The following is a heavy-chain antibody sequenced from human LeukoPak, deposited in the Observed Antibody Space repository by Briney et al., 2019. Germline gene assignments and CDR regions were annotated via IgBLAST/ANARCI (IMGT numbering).Heavy chain of an antibody. CDR1: GYTFTGYY. CDR3: ATPLRGFGELLLLTH. CDR2: INPNSGGT. D-gene: IGHD3-10*01. V-gene: IGHV1-2*02. Sequence: EASVKVPCKASGYTFTGYYMHWERQAPGQGLEWMGWINPNSGGTNYAQKFQGRVTMTRDTSISTAYMELSRLRSDDTAVYYCATPLRGFGELLLLTHWGQGTLVTVSS. J-gene: IGHJ4*02.